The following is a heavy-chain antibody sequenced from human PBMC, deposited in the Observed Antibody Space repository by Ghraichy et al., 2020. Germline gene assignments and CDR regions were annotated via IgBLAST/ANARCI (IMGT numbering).Heavy chain of an antibody. CDR3: ARQSITGPTGAFDI. Sequence: GGYLRLSCAASGFSISSYDMHWVRQPPGEGLEWVSCVNFAYRKFYPDSMRGRFTVSRDNAKNSFYLQMNSLTAADTAVYYCARQSITGPTGAFDIWGRGTVVTVSS. CDR1: GFSISSYD. J-gene: IGHJ3*02. CDR2: VNFAYRK. D-gene: IGHD1-20*01. V-gene: IGHV3-13*01.